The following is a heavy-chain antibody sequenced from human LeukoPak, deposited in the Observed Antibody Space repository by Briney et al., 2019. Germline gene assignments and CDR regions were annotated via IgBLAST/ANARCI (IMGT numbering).Heavy chain of an antibody. CDR1: GYTFAGYY. CDR3: ARSLKSATPDAFDI. Sequence: ASVKVSCKASGYTFAGYYMHWVRHAPGQGLEWMGWITPNSGGTNYAQKFQGRVTMTRDTSISTAYMKLSRLRSDDTAVYYCARSLKSATPDAFDIWGQGTMVTVSS. CDR2: ITPNSGGT. V-gene: IGHV1-2*02. J-gene: IGHJ3*02. D-gene: IGHD2-15*01.